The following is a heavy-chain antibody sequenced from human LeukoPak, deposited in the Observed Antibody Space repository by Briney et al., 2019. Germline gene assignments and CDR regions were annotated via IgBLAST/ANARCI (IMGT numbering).Heavy chain of an antibody. CDR1: GGSFSGYY. Sequence: SETLSLTCAVYGGSFSGYYWSWIRQPPGKGLEWIGEINHSGSTNYNPSLKSRVTISVDTSKNQFSLKLSSGTAADTAVYYCARQMVRGVIIWGRGTLVSVSS. CDR2: INHSGST. V-gene: IGHV4-34*01. J-gene: IGHJ4*02. D-gene: IGHD3-10*01. CDR3: ARQMVRGVII.